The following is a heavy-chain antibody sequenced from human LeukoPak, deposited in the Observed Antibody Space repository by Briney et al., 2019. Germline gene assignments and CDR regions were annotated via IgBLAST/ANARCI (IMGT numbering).Heavy chain of an antibody. CDR3: ARELRSSTSCSDY. D-gene: IGHD2-2*01. V-gene: IGHV3-21*01. CDR2: ISSSSSYI. Sequence: GGSLRLSCAASGFTFSSYSMNWVRQAPGKGLEWVSSISSSSSYIYYADSVKGRFTISRDNAKNSLYLQMNSLRAEDTAMYYCARELRSSTSCSDYWGQGTLVTVSS. CDR1: GFTFSSYS. J-gene: IGHJ4*02.